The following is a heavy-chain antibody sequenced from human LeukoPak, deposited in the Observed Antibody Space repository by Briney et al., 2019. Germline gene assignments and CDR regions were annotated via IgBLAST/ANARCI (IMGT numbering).Heavy chain of an antibody. CDR1: GGSISSYY. J-gene: IGHJ3*02. CDR2: IYTSGST. D-gene: IGHD6-13*01. V-gene: IGHV4-4*07. CDR3: AREGYSSSWSDAFDI. Sequence: SETLSLTFTVSGGSISSYYWSWIRQPAGKGLEWIGRIYTSGSTNYNPSLKSRVTMSVDTSKNQFSLKLSSVTAADTAVYYCAREGYSSSWSDAFDIWGQGTMVTVSS.